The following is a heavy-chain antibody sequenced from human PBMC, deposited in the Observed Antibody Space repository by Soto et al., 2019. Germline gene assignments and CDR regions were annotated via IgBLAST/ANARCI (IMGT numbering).Heavy chain of an antibody. CDR1: GYTFTGYY. Sequence: GASVKVSCKASGYTFTGYYMHWVRQAPGQGLEWMGWINPNSGGTNYAQKFQGWVTMTRDTSISTAYMELSRLRSDDTAVYYCARDRQGPLSLGSITGTPWYYYGMDVWGQGTTVTVSS. CDR2: INPNSGGT. J-gene: IGHJ6*02. V-gene: IGHV1-2*04. D-gene: IGHD1-20*01. CDR3: ARDRQGPLSLGSITGTPWYYYGMDV.